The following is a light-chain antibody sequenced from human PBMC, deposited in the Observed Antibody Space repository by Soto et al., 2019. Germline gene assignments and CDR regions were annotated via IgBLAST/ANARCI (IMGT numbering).Light chain of an antibody. CDR1: SRDVGGYNY. Sequence: QSALTQPASVSGSPGQSITISCTGTSRDVGGYNYVSWYQQHPGKAPKLMVYEVSNRPSGVSNRFSGSKSGNTASLTISGLQAEDEDDYYCSSYTSSSTLAYVFGTGTKLTVL. J-gene: IGLJ1*01. CDR3: SSYTSSSTLAYV. CDR2: EVS. V-gene: IGLV2-14*01.